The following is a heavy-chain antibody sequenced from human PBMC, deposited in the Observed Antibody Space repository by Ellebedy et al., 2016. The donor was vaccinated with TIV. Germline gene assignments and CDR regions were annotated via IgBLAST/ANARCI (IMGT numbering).Heavy chain of an antibody. J-gene: IGHJ4*02. V-gene: IGHV3-23*01. CDR3: AKGRGGRSDSSAPRYYFDY. CDR2: ISNTGSRT. Sequence: GESLKISCAASGFSFNSYAMSLVRQAPGKGLGWVSTISNTGSRTYYEDFVEGRFILSSDNSKRTLFLQMNSLRAEDTALYYCAKGRGGRSDSSAPRYYFDYWGLGTLVTVSS. D-gene: IGHD3-22*01. CDR1: GFSFNSYA.